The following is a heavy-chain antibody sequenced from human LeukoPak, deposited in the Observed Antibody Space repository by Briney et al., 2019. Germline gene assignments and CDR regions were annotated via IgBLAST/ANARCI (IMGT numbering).Heavy chain of an antibody. Sequence: SVKVSCKASGYTFTSYGISWVRQTPGQGLEWMGWISAYNGNTNYAQKLRGRVTMTTDTSTSTAYMELRSLRSDDTAVYYCARDFEQWLPDYWGQGTLVTVSS. J-gene: IGHJ4*02. V-gene: IGHV1-18*01. D-gene: IGHD6-19*01. CDR3: ARDFEQWLPDY. CDR2: ISAYNGNT. CDR1: GYTFTSYG.